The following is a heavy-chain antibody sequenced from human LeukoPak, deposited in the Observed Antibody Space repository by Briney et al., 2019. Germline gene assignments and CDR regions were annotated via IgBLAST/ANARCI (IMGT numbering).Heavy chain of an antibody. D-gene: IGHD3-16*01. CDR2: IYHSGTT. CDR1: GGSISPYY. V-gene: IGHV4-59*08. Sequence: SETLSLTCSVSGGSISPYYWSWIRQPPGKGLEWIAYIYHSGTTKYNPSLRSRVTISVDTSKNQFSLMLDSVTAADTAVYYCARHGGSYFLYWGQGTRVTVSS. J-gene: IGHJ4*02. CDR3: ARHGGSYFLY.